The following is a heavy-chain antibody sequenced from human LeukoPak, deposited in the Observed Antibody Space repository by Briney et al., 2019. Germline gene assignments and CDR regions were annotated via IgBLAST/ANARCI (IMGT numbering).Heavy chain of an antibody. J-gene: IGHJ6*03. CDR2: ISSSSSYK. CDR3: ARGAFGEWHGIYYMDV. CDR1: GFTLRTYS. Sequence: GGSLRLSCAASGFTLRTYSMNWVRQAPGKGLEWVSSISSSSSYKYYADSVKGRFTISRDNAKNSLYLQMNSLRGEDTAIYYCARGAFGEWHGIYYMDVWGKGTTVTISS. V-gene: IGHV3-21*01. D-gene: IGHD3-10*01.